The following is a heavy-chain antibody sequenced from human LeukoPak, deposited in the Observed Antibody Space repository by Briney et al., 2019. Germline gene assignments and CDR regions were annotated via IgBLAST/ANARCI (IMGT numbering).Heavy chain of an antibody. CDR1: GFTFTTYA. V-gene: IGHV3-53*01. Sequence: GGSLRLSCSASGFTFTTYAMSWVRQGPGKGLEWVSLIYSDGITYYADSVKGRFTISRDNSKNTLYLQMNSLRAEDTAVYYCARDFDTLTGSIFDYWGQGALVTVSS. CDR2: IYSDGIT. J-gene: IGHJ4*02. D-gene: IGHD3-9*01. CDR3: ARDFDTLTGSIFDY.